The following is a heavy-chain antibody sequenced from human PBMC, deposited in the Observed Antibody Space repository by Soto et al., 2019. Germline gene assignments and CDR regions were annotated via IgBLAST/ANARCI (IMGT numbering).Heavy chain of an antibody. V-gene: IGHV3-48*03. J-gene: IGHJ4*02. Sequence: EVQLVESGGDLVQPGGSLRLSCAASGFTFSSFEMNWVRQAPGKGLEWVSYISSDSYTIYYADSVTGRFTISRDNAMNTLYLQLNGRRAEYTALYYCARGSLAMFRVLHYWGQGTRFTVSS. CDR2: ISSDSYTI. CDR3: ARGSLAMFRVLHY. CDR1: GFTFSSFE. D-gene: IGHD3-10*01.